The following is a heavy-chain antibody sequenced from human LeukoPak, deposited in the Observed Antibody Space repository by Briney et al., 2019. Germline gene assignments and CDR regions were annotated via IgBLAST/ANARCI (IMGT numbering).Heavy chain of an antibody. D-gene: IGHD6-13*01. Sequence: GGSLRLSCAASGFTFSSYAMSWVRQAPGKGLEWVSAISGSGGSTYYADSVKGRFTISRDNSKNTLYLQMNSLRGEDTAVYYCAKGVISAAATRADYWDQGTLVTVSS. V-gene: IGHV3-23*01. J-gene: IGHJ4*02. CDR3: AKGVISAAATRADY. CDR2: ISGSGGST. CDR1: GFTFSSYA.